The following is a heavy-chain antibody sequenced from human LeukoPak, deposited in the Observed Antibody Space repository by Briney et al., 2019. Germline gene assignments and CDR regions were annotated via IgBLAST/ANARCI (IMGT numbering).Heavy chain of an antibody. D-gene: IGHD1-26*01. CDR2: ISSGSSTI. CDR1: GFTFSLYN. V-gene: IGHV3-48*01. Sequence: PGGSLRLSCAASGFTFSLYNMNWVRQAPGKGLEWVSYISSGSSTIYYADSVKGRFTISRDNAKNSLYLQMNCLRAEDTAVYYCATFYSGSYRYFDYWGQGTLVTVSS. CDR3: ATFYSGSYRYFDY. J-gene: IGHJ4*02.